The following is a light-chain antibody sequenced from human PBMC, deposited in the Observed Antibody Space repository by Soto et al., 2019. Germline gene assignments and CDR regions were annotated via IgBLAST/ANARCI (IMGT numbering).Light chain of an antibody. CDR2: AAS. CDR3: QQRSNWLFT. Sequence: AIRMTQSPSSLSASTGDRVTITCRASQGISSYLAWYQQKPGKAPKLLIYAASTLQSGVPSRFSGSGSGTDFTLTISSLEPEDFAVYYCQQRSNWLFTFGPGTKVDIK. V-gene: IGKV1-8*01. CDR1: QGISSY. J-gene: IGKJ3*01.